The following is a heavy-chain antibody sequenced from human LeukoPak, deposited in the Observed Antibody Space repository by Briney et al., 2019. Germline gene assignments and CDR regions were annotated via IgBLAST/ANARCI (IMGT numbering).Heavy chain of an antibody. CDR2: INCNTGVT. CDR3: ARVQVVDFDP. Sequence: ASVKVSCKTSGYTLTGYYIQWVRQAPGHGLEWMGWINCNTGVTNYAQKFQGRITMTRDTSISTAYMELSSLRSDDTSVYYCARVQVVDFDPWGQGTLVTVSS. D-gene: IGHD2-2*01. J-gene: IGHJ5*02. CDR1: GYTLTGYY. V-gene: IGHV1-2*02.